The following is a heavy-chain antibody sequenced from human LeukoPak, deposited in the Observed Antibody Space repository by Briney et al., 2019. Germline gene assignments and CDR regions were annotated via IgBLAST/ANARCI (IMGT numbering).Heavy chain of an antibody. V-gene: IGHV3-30*04. CDR3: ARNGSGSYYHFDY. CDR1: GFTFSSYA. J-gene: IGHJ4*02. CDR2: LSSDGTNK. Sequence: GRSLRLSCAASGFTFSSYAMHWVRQAPGKGLEWVAVLSSDGTNKYYADSVKGRFTISRDNSKNTLYLQMNSLRAEDTAVYYCARNGSGSYYHFDYWGQGTLVTVSS. D-gene: IGHD3-10*01.